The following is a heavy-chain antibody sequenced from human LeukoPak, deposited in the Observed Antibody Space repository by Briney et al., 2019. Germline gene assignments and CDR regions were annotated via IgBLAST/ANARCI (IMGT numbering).Heavy chain of an antibody. J-gene: IGHJ4*02. D-gene: IGHD5-18*01. CDR2: ISSDGGST. Sequence: PGGSLRLSCSASGFIFRNYAIHWVRQAPGKGLEYVSAISSDGGSTYYADSVKGRFTISRDNSRNTLHLQMSSLRAEDTAVYYCARLWGAAMLDYWGQGTLVTVSS. CDR1: GFIFRNYA. CDR3: ARLWGAAMLDY. V-gene: IGHV3-64D*06.